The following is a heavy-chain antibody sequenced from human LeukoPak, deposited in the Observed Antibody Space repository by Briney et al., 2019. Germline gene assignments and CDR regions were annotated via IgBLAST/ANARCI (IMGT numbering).Heavy chain of an antibody. CDR3: AREISLMITFGGVIVSEPLFDP. V-gene: IGHV1-2*02. J-gene: IGHJ5*02. CDR1: GYIFTGYY. Sequence: GASVKVSCKASGYIFTGYYMHWVRQAPGQGLEWMGWINPNSGDTNYAQKFQGRVTMTRDTSISTAYMELSRLRSDDTAVYYCAREISLMITFGGVIVSEPLFDPWGQGTLVTVSS. D-gene: IGHD3-16*02. CDR2: INPNSGDT.